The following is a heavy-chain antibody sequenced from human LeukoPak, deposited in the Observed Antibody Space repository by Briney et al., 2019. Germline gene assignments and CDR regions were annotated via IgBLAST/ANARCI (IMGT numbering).Heavy chain of an antibody. CDR1: GVSVSSEYY. CDR2: IYYSGTT. CDR3: ARRSVYGDAFDI. D-gene: IGHD5/OR15-5a*01. J-gene: IGHJ3*02. V-gene: IGHV4-31*11. Sequence: SETLSLTCAVSGVSVSSEYYWGWIRQHPGKALEWIGYIYYSGTTYQNPSLKSRLVISVDTSKNQFSLNLSSVTAADTAVYYCARRSVYGDAFDIWGQGTMVTVFS.